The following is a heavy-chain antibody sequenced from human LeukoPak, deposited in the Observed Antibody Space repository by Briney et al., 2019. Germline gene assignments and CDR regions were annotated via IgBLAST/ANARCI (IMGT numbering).Heavy chain of an antibody. Sequence: GGSLRLSCAASGFTVSSNDMSWVRQAPGKGLEWVSVLYSRGSTYYADSVKGRFTISRDNSKNTLYLQMNSLRAEDTAVYYCTTDAVTDFGWGQGTLVTVSS. CDR3: TTDAVTDFG. D-gene: IGHD1-14*01. CDR2: LYSRGST. V-gene: IGHV3-53*01. J-gene: IGHJ4*02. CDR1: GFTVSSND.